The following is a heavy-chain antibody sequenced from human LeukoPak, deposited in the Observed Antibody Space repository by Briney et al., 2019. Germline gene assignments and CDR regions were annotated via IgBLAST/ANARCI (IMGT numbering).Heavy chain of an antibody. CDR2: IYYSGST. V-gene: IGHV4-39*01. CDR3: ARGVVLRFLEWLHFDY. D-gene: IGHD3-3*01. J-gene: IGHJ4*02. CDR1: GGSISSSSYY. Sequence: SETLSLTCTVSGGSISSSSYYWGWIRQPPGKGLEWIGTIYYSGSTYYNPSPKSRVTISVDTSKNQFSLKLSSVTAADTAVYYCARGVVLRFLEWLHFDYWGQGTLVTVSS.